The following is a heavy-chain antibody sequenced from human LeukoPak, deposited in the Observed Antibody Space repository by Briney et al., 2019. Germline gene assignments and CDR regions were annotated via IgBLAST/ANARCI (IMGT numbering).Heavy chain of an antibody. Sequence: GGSLRLSCAASGFTFSSYGMHWVRQAPGKGLEWVAVIWYDGSNKYYADSVKGRFTISRDNSKNTLYLQMNSLRAEDTAVYYCARSYYGSSGYLFDYWGQGTLVTVSS. CDR3: ARSYYGSSGYLFDY. J-gene: IGHJ4*02. V-gene: IGHV3-33*01. D-gene: IGHD3-22*01. CDR2: IWYDGSNK. CDR1: GFTFSSYG.